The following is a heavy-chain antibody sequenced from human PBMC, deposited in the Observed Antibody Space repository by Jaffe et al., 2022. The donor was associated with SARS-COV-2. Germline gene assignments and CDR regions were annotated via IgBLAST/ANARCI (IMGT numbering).Heavy chain of an antibody. Sequence: QVQLQESGPGLVKPSGTLSLTCAVSGGSISSSNWWSWVRQPPGKGLEWIGEIYHSGSTNYNPSLKSRVTISVDKSKNQFSLKLSSVTAADTAVYYCARGKYDFWSGYYTRGPFDYWGQGTLVTVSS. CDR3: ARGKYDFWSGYYTRGPFDY. V-gene: IGHV4-4*02. J-gene: IGHJ4*02. CDR2: IYHSGST. CDR1: GGSISSSNW. D-gene: IGHD3-3*01.